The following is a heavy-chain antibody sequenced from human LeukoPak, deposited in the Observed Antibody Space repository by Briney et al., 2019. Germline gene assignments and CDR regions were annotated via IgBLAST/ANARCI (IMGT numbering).Heavy chain of an antibody. CDR1: GGSFSGYY. J-gene: IGHJ4*02. CDR3: ARFFYDFWSGYSRFDY. Sequence: NPSETLSLTCAVYGGSFSGYYWSWIRQPPGKGLEWIGEINHSGSTNYNPSLKSRVTISVDTSKNQFSLKLSSVTAADTAVYYCARFFYDFWSGYSRFDYWGQGTLVTVSS. D-gene: IGHD3-3*01. CDR2: INHSGST. V-gene: IGHV4-34*01.